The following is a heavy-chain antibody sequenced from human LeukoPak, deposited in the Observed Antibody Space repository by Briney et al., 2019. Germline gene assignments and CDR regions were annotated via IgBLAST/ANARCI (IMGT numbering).Heavy chain of an antibody. V-gene: IGHV3-23*01. CDR3: AKEVDYYDSSGYYSTNFDY. J-gene: IGHJ4*02. D-gene: IGHD3-22*01. Sequence: GGSLRLSCAASGFTFSTYAMSWVRQAPGKGLEWVSTISSSGGSTYYADSVKGRFTISRDNSKSALYLQMNSLRAEDTAVYYCAKEVDYYDSSGYYSTNFDYWGQGTLVTVSS. CDR1: GFTFSTYA. CDR2: ISSSGGST.